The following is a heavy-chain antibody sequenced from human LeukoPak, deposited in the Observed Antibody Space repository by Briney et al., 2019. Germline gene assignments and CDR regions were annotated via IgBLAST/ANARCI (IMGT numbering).Heavy chain of an antibody. V-gene: IGHV3-23*01. J-gene: IGHJ3*02. Sequence: GGSLRLSCAASGFTFSIYAMSWVRQAPGKGLEWVSAISGSGGTAYYADSVKGRFTISRDNSKNTLYLQMNSLRAEDTAVYYCAKKGYYDSSGYYAPDAFDIWGQGTMVTVSS. CDR3: AKKGYYDSSGYYAPDAFDI. D-gene: IGHD3-22*01. CDR2: ISGSGGTA. CDR1: GFTFSIYA.